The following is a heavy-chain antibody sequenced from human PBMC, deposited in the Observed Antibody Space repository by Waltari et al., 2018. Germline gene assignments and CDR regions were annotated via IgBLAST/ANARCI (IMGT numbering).Heavy chain of an antibody. CDR2: IWYDGSNK. Sequence: QVQLVESGGGVVQPGRSLSLSCAASGFTFSSYGMHWVRQAPGKGVEWVAVIWYDGSNKDYADSVKGRFTISRDNSKNTLYLQMNSLRAEDTAVYYCARDNYGDRFDYWGQGTLVTVSS. J-gene: IGHJ4*02. CDR3: ARDNYGDRFDY. CDR1: GFTFSSYG. V-gene: IGHV3-33*01. D-gene: IGHD4-17*01.